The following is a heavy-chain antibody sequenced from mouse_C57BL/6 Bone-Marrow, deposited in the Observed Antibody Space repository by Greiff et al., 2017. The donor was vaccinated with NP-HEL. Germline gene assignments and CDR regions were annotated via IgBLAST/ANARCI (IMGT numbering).Heavy chain of an antibody. Sequence: QVQLKESGAELARPGASVKLSCKASGYTFTSYGISWVKQRTGQGLEWIGEIYPRSGNTYYNEKFKGKATLTADKSSSTAYMELRSLTSEDSAVYFCAREAPRQLRLRYYFDYWGEGTTLTVSS. CDR1: GYTFTSYG. CDR2: IYPRSGNT. V-gene: IGHV1-81*01. D-gene: IGHD3-2*02. CDR3: AREAPRQLRLRYYFDY. J-gene: IGHJ2*01.